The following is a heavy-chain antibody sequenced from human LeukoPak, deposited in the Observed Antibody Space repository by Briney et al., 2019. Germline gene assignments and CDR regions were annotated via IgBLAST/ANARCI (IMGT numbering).Heavy chain of an antibody. D-gene: IGHD6-13*01. Sequence: GGSLRLSCAASGFTFSSYAMSWVRQAPGQGLEWVSAISGSGGSTYYADSVKGRFTISRDNSKNTLYLQMNSLRAEDTAVYYCAKVVDVKSSSFNFDYWGQGTLVTVSS. CDR2: ISGSGGST. CDR1: GFTFSSYA. CDR3: AKVVDVKSSSFNFDY. V-gene: IGHV3-23*01. J-gene: IGHJ4*02.